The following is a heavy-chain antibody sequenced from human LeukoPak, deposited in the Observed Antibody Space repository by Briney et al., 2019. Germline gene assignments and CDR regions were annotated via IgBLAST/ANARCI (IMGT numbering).Heavy chain of an antibody. CDR1: GGSISSSSYY. Sequence: SETLSLTCTVSGGSISSSSYYWGWIRQPPRKGLEWIGSIYYSGSTYYNPSLKSRVTISVDTSKNQFSLKLSSVTAADTAVYYCARLGDTARDLFDYWGQGTLVTVSS. CDR2: IYYSGST. J-gene: IGHJ4*02. CDR3: ARLGDTARDLFDY. D-gene: IGHD5-18*01. V-gene: IGHV4-39*01.